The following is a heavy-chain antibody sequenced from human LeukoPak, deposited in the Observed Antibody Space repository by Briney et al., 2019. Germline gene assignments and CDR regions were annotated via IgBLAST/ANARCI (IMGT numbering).Heavy chain of an antibody. V-gene: IGHV3-30-3*01. Sequence: GGSLRLSCAASGFTFSSYWMHWGRRAPGKGLEWVAVISYDGSNKYYADSVKGRFTISRDNSKNTLYLQMNSLRAEDTAVYYCARGYNWNYGVGISDYWGQGTLVTVSS. CDR1: GFTFSSYW. J-gene: IGHJ4*02. CDR3: ARGYNWNYGVGISDY. CDR2: ISYDGSNK. D-gene: IGHD1-7*01.